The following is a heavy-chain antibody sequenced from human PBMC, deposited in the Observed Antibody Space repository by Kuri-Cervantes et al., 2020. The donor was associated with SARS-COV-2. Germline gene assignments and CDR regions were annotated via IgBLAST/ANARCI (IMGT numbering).Heavy chain of an antibody. V-gene: IGHV4-39*07. Sequence: SETLSLTCTVSGGSISRSSYYLGWIRQPPGKGLEWIGSIYYSGSTYYNPSLKSQVTISVEKSKNQFSLKLSSVTAADTAVYYCARVTGSSSWYDSRPNHYWLDPWGQGTLVTVSS. D-gene: IGHD6-13*01. CDR3: ARVTGSSSWYDSRPNHYWLDP. CDR1: GGSISRSSYY. CDR2: IYYSGST. J-gene: IGHJ5*02.